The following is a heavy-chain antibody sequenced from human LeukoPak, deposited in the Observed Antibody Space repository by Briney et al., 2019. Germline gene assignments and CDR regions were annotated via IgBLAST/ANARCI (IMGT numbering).Heavy chain of an antibody. CDR2: INPNSGGT. CDR3: ASHNRGSGSYYSFDP. D-gene: IGHD3-10*01. CDR1: GYTFTDYF. V-gene: IGHV1-2*02. Sequence: ASVKVSCKASGYTFTDYFMHWVRQAPGRGLEWMRSINPNSGGTNYAQKFQGRVTMTRDTSISTAYMELSRLTSDDTAVYHCASHNRGSGSYYSFDPWGQGTLVTVSS. J-gene: IGHJ5*02.